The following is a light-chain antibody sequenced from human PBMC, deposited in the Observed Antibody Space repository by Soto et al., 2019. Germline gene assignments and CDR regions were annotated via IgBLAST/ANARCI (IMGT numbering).Light chain of an antibody. J-gene: IGKJ2*03. Sequence: IQMSQSPSTLSASLGETVTITCRASQSIGKGLAWHQQKPGQAPDLLIHSSSTLQSGVPSRFSGSGSGTEFTLTITNVQPDDSATYYCQQYNTVYSFGQGTRLEI. CDR1: QSIGKG. CDR2: SSS. CDR3: QQYNTVYS. V-gene: IGKV1-5*03.